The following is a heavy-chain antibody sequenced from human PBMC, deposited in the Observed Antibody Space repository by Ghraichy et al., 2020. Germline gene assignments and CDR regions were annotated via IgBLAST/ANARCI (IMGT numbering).Heavy chain of an antibody. CDR3: ARASRVVRFYYYDGMDV. D-gene: IGHD4-23*01. J-gene: IGHJ6*02. Sequence: GGSLRLSCSASGFILSDYNMNWVRQAPGKGLEWLSYISSSSRFTSYADSVKGRFTVSRDTAKNSLELQMNSLRDEDTAVYYCARASRVVRFYYYDGMDVWVQGTTVTV. V-gene: IGHV3-48*02. CDR2: ISSSSRFT. CDR1: GFILSDYN.